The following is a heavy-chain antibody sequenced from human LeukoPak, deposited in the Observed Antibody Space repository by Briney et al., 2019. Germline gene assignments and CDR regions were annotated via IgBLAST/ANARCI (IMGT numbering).Heavy chain of an antibody. CDR1: GYIFSDYY. V-gene: IGHV1-2*02. J-gene: IGHJ4*02. CDR2: INPKSGAA. Sequence: ASVKLSCKASGYIFSDYYMHWVRQAPGQGIEWLGWINPKSGAADYAQQFRGRVTMTRDTSINTDYMEIKRVTSDDTAVYYCARGAEAETSPLDFWGQGTLVIVS. CDR3: ARGAEAETSPLDF. D-gene: IGHD6-13*01.